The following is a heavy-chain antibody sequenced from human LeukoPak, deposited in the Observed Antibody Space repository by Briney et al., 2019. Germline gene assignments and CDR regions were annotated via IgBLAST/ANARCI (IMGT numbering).Heavy chain of an antibody. D-gene: IGHD1-26*01. CDR3: ARGQGGPFDY. Sequence: GGSLRLSCAASGFTFSSSAMSWVRQVPGKGLEWVSGISASGGSTSYADSVRGRFTISRDNSKNTLYVQMNSLRAEDTAVYYCARGQGGPFDYWGQGTLVTVSP. J-gene: IGHJ4*02. CDR1: GFTFSSSA. CDR2: ISASGGST. V-gene: IGHV3-23*01.